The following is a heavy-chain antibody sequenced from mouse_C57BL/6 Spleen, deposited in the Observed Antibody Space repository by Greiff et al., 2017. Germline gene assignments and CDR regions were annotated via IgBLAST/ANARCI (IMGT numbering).Heavy chain of an antibody. D-gene: IGHD3-3*01. V-gene: IGHV1-52*01. CDR1: GYTFTSYW. J-gene: IGHJ3*01. CDR3: ASGRDRTWFAY. CDR2: IDPSDSET. Sequence: QVQLQQPGAELVRPGSSVKLSCKASGYTFTSYWMHWVKQRPIQGLEWIGNIDPSDSETHYNQKFKDKATLTVYKSSSTAYMQLSSLTSEDSAVYYCASGRDRTWFAYWGQGTLVTVSA.